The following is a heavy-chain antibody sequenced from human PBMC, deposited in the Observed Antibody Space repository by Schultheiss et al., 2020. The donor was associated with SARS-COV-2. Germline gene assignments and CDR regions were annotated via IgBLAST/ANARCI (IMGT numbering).Heavy chain of an antibody. Sequence: GSLRLSCAVYGGSFSGYYWSWIRQPPGKGLEWIGEINHSGSTNYNPSLKSRVTISVDTSKNQFSLKLSSVTAADTAVYYCARVGEGYCSSTSCYRGFGYYMDVWGKGTTVTVSS. J-gene: IGHJ6*03. D-gene: IGHD2-2*01. CDR2: INHSGST. CDR3: ARVGEGYCSSTSCYRGFGYYMDV. CDR1: GGSFSGYY. V-gene: IGHV4-34*01.